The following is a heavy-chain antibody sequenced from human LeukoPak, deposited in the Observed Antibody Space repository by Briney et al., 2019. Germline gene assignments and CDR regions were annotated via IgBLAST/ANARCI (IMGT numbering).Heavy chain of an antibody. CDR3: ARYADYYDSSGYYSLDY. V-gene: IGHV4-38-2*01. CDR1: GYSISSGYY. J-gene: IGHJ4*02. Sequence: SETLSLTCAVSGYSISSGYYWGWVRQPPGKGLEWIGSIYHSGSTYYNPSLKSRVTISVHTSKNQFSLKLSSVTAADTAVYYCARYADYYDSSGYYSLDYWGQGTLVTVS. D-gene: IGHD3-22*01. CDR2: IYHSGST.